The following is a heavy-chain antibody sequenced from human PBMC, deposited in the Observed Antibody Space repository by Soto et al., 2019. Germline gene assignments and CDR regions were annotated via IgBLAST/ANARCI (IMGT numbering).Heavy chain of an antibody. Sequence: QVQLVESGGGVVQPGRSLRLSCAASGFTFSSYAMHWVRQAPGKGLEWVAVISYDGSNKYYADSVKGRFTISRDNSKNTLYLQMNSLRAEDTAVYYCAREGYSSSWYYYYGMDVWGKGTTVTVSS. D-gene: IGHD6-13*01. CDR3: AREGYSSSWYYYYGMDV. J-gene: IGHJ6*04. CDR1: GFTFSSYA. CDR2: ISYDGSNK. V-gene: IGHV3-30-3*01.